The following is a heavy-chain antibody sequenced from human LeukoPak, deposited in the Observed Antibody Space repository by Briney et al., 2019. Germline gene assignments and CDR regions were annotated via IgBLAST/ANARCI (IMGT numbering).Heavy chain of an antibody. CDR1: GYTFTDYY. CDR3: ARANFLYCSSTTCLFDY. D-gene: IGHD2-2*01. J-gene: IGHJ4*02. V-gene: IGHV1-2*02. CDR2: INPNDGDT. Sequence: AAVKVSCKASGYTFTDYYMHWVRQAPGQGFEWMGWINPNDGDTNYAQKFQGRVTMTRDTPISTAHMEVSRLRSDDTAVYYCARANFLYCSSTTCLFDYWGQGTLVTVSS.